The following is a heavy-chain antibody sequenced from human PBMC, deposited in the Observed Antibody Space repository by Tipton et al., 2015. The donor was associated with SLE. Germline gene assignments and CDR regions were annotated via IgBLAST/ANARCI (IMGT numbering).Heavy chain of an antibody. CDR1: GGSISSHY. V-gene: IGHV4-59*11. J-gene: IGHJ4*02. Sequence: TLSLTCTVSGGSISSHYWSWIRQPPGKGLEWIGYISNSETTNYNPSLKSRVTISVDTPKNQFSLKLRSVTAADTAVYYCAGAWQGYCSGGTCYVLDYWGQGTLVTVSS. D-gene: IGHD2-15*01. CDR3: AGAWQGYCSGGTCYVLDY. CDR2: ISNSETT.